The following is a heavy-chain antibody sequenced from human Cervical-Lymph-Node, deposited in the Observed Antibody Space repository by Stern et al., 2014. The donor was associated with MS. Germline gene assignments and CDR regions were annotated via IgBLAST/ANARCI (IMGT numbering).Heavy chain of an antibody. V-gene: IGHV4-30-2*01. J-gene: IGHJ4*02. Sequence: QVQLQESGSGLVKPSQTLSLTCAVSGGSVSSGGYSWTWIRQPPGKGLEWLVHIYHSGSTYKNPSLKSRVTISLDRSKTLFSLKLPSVTAADTAVYYCASRLSGYFYYFDYWGQGTLVTVSS. CDR2: IYHSGST. CDR1: GGSVSSGGYS. D-gene: IGHD3-3*01. CDR3: ASRLSGYFYYFDY.